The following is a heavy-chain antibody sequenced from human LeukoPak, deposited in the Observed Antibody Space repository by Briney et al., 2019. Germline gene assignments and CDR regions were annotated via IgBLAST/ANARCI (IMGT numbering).Heavy chain of an antibody. CDR1: GFTFSSYA. J-gene: IGHJ4*02. D-gene: IGHD6-19*01. CDR3: AKENAVAGAFDY. V-gene: IGHV3-23*01. CDR2: ISGSGDST. Sequence: GGSLRLSCAASGFTFSSYAMSWVRQAPGKGLELVSAISGSGDSTYYADSVKGRFTISRENSKNTLFLQMNSLRAEDTAVYNCAKENAVAGAFDYWGRGTLVTVSA.